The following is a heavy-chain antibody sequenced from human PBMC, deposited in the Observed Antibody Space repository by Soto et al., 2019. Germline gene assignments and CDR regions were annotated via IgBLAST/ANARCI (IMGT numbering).Heavy chain of an antibody. CDR2: ISYDGSNK. V-gene: IGHV3-30*18. CDR3: AKSLAVAGYNWFDP. Sequence: QPGGSLRLSCAASGFTFSSYGMHWVRQAPGKGQKWVAVISYDGSNKYYADSVKGRFTSSRDNSKNTLYLQMNSLRAEDTAVYYCAKSLAVAGYNWFDPWGQGTLVTVSS. D-gene: IGHD6-19*01. J-gene: IGHJ5*02. CDR1: GFTFSSYG.